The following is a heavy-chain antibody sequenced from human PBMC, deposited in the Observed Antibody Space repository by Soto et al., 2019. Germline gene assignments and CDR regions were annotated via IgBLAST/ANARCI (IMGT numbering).Heavy chain of an antibody. J-gene: IGHJ4*02. V-gene: IGHV2-5*02. D-gene: IGHD1-7*01. CDR1: GFSLTTYGVG. Sequence: QITLKESGPTLVKPTQTLTLTCTFSGFSLTTYGVGVGWIRQPPGKALQWLALIYWDDDKRYCPSLKSRLTIPQDTSKNQVVLTMTNMDPVDTATYFCAHRLTLNSDWNYGRFDYWGQGTLVTVSS. CDR2: IYWDDDK. CDR3: AHRLTLNSDWNYGRFDY.